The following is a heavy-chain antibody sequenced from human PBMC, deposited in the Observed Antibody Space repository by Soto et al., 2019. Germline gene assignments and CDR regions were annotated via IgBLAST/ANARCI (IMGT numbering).Heavy chain of an antibody. V-gene: IGHV3-30*18. Sequence: QVHLVESGGGVVQPGKSLRLSCATSGFTFSRYGMHWVRQATGKGLEWLAVISDDGTNKYYADSVKGRFTISRDYSTNTLYLQMNSLRAEDTAVYYCAKDGSYEARDFDYWGQGTQVTVSS. J-gene: IGHJ4*02. CDR3: AKDGSYEARDFDY. CDR2: ISDDGTNK. D-gene: IGHD3-16*01. CDR1: GFTFSRYG.